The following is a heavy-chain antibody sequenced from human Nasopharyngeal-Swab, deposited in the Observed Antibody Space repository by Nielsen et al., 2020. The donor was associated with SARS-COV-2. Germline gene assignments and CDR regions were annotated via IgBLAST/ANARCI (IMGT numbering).Heavy chain of an antibody. Sequence: GGSLRLSCAVSGFTFSSYGMHWVRQAPGKGLEWVAVISYDGSNKYYADSVKGRFTISRDNSKNTLYLQMNSLRAEDTAVYYCAKALAAMDDYYYYGMDVWGQGTTVTVSS. CDR2: ISYDGSNK. CDR3: AKALAAMDDYYYYGMDV. CDR1: GFTFSSYG. V-gene: IGHV3-30*18. J-gene: IGHJ6*02. D-gene: IGHD5-18*01.